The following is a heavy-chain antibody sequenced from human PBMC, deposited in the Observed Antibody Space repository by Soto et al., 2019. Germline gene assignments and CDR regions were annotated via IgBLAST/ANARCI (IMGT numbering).Heavy chain of an antibody. CDR3: ARGRVGLRESIDPFDV. D-gene: IGHD4-17*01. V-gene: IGHV4-31*03. CDR2: IHYSGTT. J-gene: IGHJ3*01. CDR1: GGSIRSGGYY. Sequence: QVQLQDSGPGQVQPSQTLSLTCTVSGGSIRSGGYYCGWVRQHPVKGLEWIGYIHYSGTTHYNPSLRSRPTISPDTSKNTFSLTLTSMTVADTAIYYCARGRVGLRESIDPFDVWRPGTMVTVSP.